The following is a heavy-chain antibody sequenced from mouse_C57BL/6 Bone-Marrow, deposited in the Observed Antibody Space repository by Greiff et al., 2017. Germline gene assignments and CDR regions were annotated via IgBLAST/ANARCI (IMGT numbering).Heavy chain of an antibody. J-gene: IGHJ3*01. CDR1: GFTFSSYG. D-gene: IGHD1-1*01. V-gene: IGHV5-6*02. CDR3: ARRAVLDPWFAY. Sequence: EVKLVESGGDLVKPGGSLKLSCAASGFTFSSYGMSWVRQTPDKRLEWVATISSGGSYTYYPDSVKGRFTISRDNAKNTLYLQMSSLKSEDTAMYYCARRAVLDPWFAYWGQGTLVTVAA. CDR2: ISSGGSYT.